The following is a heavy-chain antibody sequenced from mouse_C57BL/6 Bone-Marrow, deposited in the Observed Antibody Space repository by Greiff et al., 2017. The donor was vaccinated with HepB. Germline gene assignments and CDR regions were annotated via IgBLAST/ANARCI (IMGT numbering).Heavy chain of an antibody. J-gene: IGHJ1*03. CDR1: GFTFSDYG. D-gene: IGHD1-1*01. CDR3: ARNYYGSSYNWYFDV. V-gene: IGHV5-17*01. CDR2: ISSGSSTI. Sequence: DVKLQESGGGLVKPGGSLKISCAASGFTFSDYGMHWVRQAPEKGLEWVAYISSGSSTIYYADTVKGRFTISRDNAKNTLFLQMTSLRSEDTAMYYCARNYYGSSYNWYFDVWGTGTTVTVSS.